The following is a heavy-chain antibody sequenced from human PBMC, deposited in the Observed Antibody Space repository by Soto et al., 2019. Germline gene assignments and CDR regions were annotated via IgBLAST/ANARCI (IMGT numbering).Heavy chain of an antibody. J-gene: IGHJ4*02. CDR2: INPSGGST. D-gene: IGHD6-13*01. CDR1: GYTFTSYY. Sequence: GASVKVSCKASGYTFTSYYMHWVRQAPGQGLEWMGIINPSGGSTSYAQKFQGRVTMTRDTSTSTVYMELSSLRSEDTAVYYCARVRDPDSSSWYSPFDYWGQGTLVTVSS. V-gene: IGHV1-46*01. CDR3: ARVRDPDSSSWYSPFDY.